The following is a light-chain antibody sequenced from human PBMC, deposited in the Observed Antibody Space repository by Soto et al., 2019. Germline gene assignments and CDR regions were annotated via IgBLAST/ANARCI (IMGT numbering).Light chain of an antibody. CDR3: QYYGGRPLT. CDR1: LSVNGNY. CDR2: RAS. Sequence: EIVLTQSPGTLYLSPGQRATLSCRASLSVNGNYLAWYQQIPGQAPRLLIYRASSRATGISDRFSCSGSGTYFTLTIIRLEPEYFAVYYCQYYGGRPLTFGGGTKVEIK. J-gene: IGKJ4*01. V-gene: IGKV3-20*01.